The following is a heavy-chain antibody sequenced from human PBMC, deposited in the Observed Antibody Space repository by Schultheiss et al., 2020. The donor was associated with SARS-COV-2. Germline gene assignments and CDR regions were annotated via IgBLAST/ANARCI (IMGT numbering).Heavy chain of an antibody. J-gene: IGHJ4*02. CDR3: ARVVRYSSSWYDY. V-gene: IGHV3-48*04. CDR1: GFTFSSYS. D-gene: IGHD6-13*01. CDR2: ISWNSGSI. Sequence: GGSLRLSCAASGFTFSSYSMNWVRQAPGKGLEWVSGISWNSGSIGYADSVKGRFTISRDNAKNSLYLQMNSLRAEDTAVYYCARVVRYSSSWYDYWGQGTLVTVSS.